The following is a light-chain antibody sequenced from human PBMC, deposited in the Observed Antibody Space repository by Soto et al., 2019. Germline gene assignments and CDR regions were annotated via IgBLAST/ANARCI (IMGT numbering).Light chain of an antibody. Sequence: QSALTQPASVSGSPGQSITISCTGTSSDVGSYSLVSWYQQHPGKAPKLMIYEGSKRPSGVSNRFSGSKSGNTASLTISGLQAEDEAYYDCCSYAGTDTYVFGTGTKLTVL. V-gene: IGLV2-23*01. J-gene: IGLJ1*01. CDR1: SSDVGSYSL. CDR2: EGS. CDR3: CSYAGTDTYV.